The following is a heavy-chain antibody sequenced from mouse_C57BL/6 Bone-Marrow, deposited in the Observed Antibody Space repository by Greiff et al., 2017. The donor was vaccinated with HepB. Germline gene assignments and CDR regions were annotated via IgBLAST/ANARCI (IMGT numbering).Heavy chain of an antibody. J-gene: IGHJ2*01. CDR3: ASYYYGSGAYYFDY. D-gene: IGHD1-1*01. V-gene: IGHV5-6*01. CDR2: ISSGGSYT. CDR1: GFTFSSYG. Sequence: EVKLVESGGDLVKPGGSLKLSCAASGFTFSSYGMSWVRQTPDKRLEWVATISSGGSYTYYPDSVKGRFTISRDNAKNTLYLQMSSLKSEDTAMYYCASYYYGSGAYYFDYWGQGTTLTVSS.